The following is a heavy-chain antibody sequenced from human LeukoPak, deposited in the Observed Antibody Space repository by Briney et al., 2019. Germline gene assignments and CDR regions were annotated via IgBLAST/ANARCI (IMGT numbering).Heavy chain of an antibody. Sequence: HPGGSLRLSCAASVFTFSSYAMSWVRQAPGKGLEWVSVVSGSGGSTYYADSVKGRFTISRDNSKNTLYLQMNSLRAEDTAVYYCARAVRGYSSSSDYWGQGTLVTVSS. CDR3: ARAVRGYSSSSDY. J-gene: IGHJ4*02. D-gene: IGHD6-13*01. CDR1: VFTFSSYA. V-gene: IGHV3-23*01. CDR2: VSGSGGST.